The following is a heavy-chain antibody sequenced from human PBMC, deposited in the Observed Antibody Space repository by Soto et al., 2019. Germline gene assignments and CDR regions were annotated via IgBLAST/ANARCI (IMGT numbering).Heavy chain of an antibody. CDR2: IYYSGST. CDR3: ARDIAAATWFDP. CDR1: GGSISSYY. V-gene: IGHV4-59*01. J-gene: IGHJ5*02. D-gene: IGHD6-13*01. Sequence: SETLSLTCTVSGGSISSYYWSWIRQPPGKGLEWIGYIYYSGSTNYNPSLKSRVTISVDTSKNQFSLKLSSVTAADTVVYYCARDIAAATWFDPWGQGTLVTVSS.